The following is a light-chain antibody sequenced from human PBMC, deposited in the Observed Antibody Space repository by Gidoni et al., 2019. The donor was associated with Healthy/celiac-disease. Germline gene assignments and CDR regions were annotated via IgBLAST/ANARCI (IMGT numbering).Light chain of an antibody. V-gene: IGLV2-14*03. J-gene: IGLJ3*02. Sequence: QSALTQPASVSGSPGQSITISCTGTSSDVGGYNYVSWYQQHPGKAPKLIIYEVNNRPSGVSNRFSGSKSGNTASLTISGLQAEDEADYYCSSYTSSNTLVVFGGGTKVTVL. CDR1: SSDVGGYNY. CDR3: SSYTSSNTLVV. CDR2: EVN.